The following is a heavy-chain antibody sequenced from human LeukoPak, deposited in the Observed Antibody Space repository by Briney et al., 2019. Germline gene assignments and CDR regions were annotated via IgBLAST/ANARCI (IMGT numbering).Heavy chain of an antibody. CDR2: IYYSGST. CDR3: ARHVRRDDYGGNRNFDY. V-gene: IGHV4-39*01. Sequence: PSETLSLTCTVSGGSISSSSYYWGWIRQPPGKGLEWIGSIYYSGSTYYNPSLKSRVTISVDTSKNQFSLKLSSVTAADTAVYYCARHVRRDDYGGNRNFDYWGQGTLVTVSS. J-gene: IGHJ4*02. D-gene: IGHD4-23*01. CDR1: GGSISSSSYY.